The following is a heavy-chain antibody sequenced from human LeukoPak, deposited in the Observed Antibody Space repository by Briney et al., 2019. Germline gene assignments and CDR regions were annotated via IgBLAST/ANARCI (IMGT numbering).Heavy chain of an antibody. D-gene: IGHD6-13*01. Sequence: GGSLRLSCAASGFTFSSYSMNWVRQARGKGLEWVSYISSSSSYIYYADSVKGRFTISRDNAKNSLYLQMNSLRAEDTAVYYCARLRSPAAAGTTDAFDIWGQGTMVTVSS. CDR1: GFTFSSYS. J-gene: IGHJ3*02. CDR2: ISSSSSYI. V-gene: IGHV3-21*01. CDR3: ARLRSPAAAGTTDAFDI.